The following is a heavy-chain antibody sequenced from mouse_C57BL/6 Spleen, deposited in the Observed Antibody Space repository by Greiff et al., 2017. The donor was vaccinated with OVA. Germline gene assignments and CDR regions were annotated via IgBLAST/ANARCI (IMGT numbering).Heavy chain of an antibody. V-gene: IGHV5-17*01. Sequence: EVQLVESGGGLVKPGGSLKLSCAASGFTFSDYGMHWVRQAPEKGLEWVAYISSGSSTIYYADTVKGRFTISRDNAKNTLFLQMTSLRSEDTAMYYCASDTTVVLDYWGQGTTLTVSS. J-gene: IGHJ2*01. CDR1: GFTFSDYG. D-gene: IGHD1-1*01. CDR2: ISSGSSTI. CDR3: ASDTTVVLDY.